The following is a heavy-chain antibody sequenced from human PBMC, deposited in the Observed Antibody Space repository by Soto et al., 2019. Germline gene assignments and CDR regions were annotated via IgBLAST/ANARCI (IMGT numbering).Heavy chain of an antibody. V-gene: IGHV1-8*01. CDR2: MNPNSGNT. J-gene: IGHJ4*02. Sequence: QVQLVQSGTEVKKPGASVKVSCKASGYTFTSHDINWVRQATGQGLEWMGWMNPNSGNTGYAQKFQGRVTMTRNTSISTAYMEPSSLRSEDTAVYYCARWDYGVYARFDYWGQGTLVTVSS. CDR1: GYTFTSHD. D-gene: IGHD4-17*01. CDR3: ARWDYGVYARFDY.